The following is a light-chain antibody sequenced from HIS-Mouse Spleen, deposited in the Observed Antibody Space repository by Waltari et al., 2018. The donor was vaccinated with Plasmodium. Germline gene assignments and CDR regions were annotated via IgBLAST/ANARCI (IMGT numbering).Light chain of an antibody. J-gene: IGKJ1*01. Sequence: DIQMTQSPSSLSASVGDRVTITCRASQSISSYLNWYQQKPWKAPMLLIYAASSLQSGVPSRFSGSGSRTDFTFSISSLQPEDVATYYCQRGYSTWTFGQGTKVEIK. CDR1: QSISSY. CDR2: AAS. V-gene: IGKV1-39*01. CDR3: QRGYSTWT.